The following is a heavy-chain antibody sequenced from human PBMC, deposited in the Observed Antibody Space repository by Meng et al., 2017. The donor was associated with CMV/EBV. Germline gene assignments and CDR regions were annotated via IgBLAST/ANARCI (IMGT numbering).Heavy chain of an antibody. CDR3: ARAECSSTSYYSFDY. V-gene: IGHV3-21*04. CDR2: ISSSSSYI. CDR1: GFTFSSYS. Sequence: GGSLRLSCAASGFTFSSYSMNWVRQAPGKGLEWVSSISSSSSYIYYADSLKGRFTISRDNAKNSLYLQMNSLRAEDTALYYCARAECSSTSYYSFDYWGQGTMVTVSS. J-gene: IGHJ4*02. D-gene: IGHD2-2*02.